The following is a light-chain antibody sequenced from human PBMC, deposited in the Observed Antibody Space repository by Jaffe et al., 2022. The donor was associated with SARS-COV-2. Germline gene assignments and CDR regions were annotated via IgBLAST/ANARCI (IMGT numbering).Light chain of an antibody. CDR1: SSSIGAGYD. CDR2: GIN. Sequence: QSVLTQPPSVSGAPGQGVTISCTGSSSSIGAGYDVHWYQQIPGTAPKLLIYGINKRPSGVPDRFSGSRSGTSASLAISGLQAEDEAHYYCQSFDNSLSTYVFGTGTLVTV. CDR3: QSFDNSLSTYV. V-gene: IGLV1-40*01. J-gene: IGLJ1*01.